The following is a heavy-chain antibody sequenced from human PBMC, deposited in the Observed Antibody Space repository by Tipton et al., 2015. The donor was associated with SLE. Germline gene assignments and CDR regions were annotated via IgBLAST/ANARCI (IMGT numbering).Heavy chain of an antibody. CDR1: GGSISSDDYY. J-gene: IGHJ4*02. V-gene: IGHV4-30-4*08. CDR2: IHHSGST. D-gene: IGHD2/OR15-2a*01. CDR3: ARLGSTTYLTLDGFYFDY. Sequence: LRLSCTVSGGSISSDDYYWTWIRQHPGKGLEWIGYIHHSGSTSYSPSLRSRVTISVDTSKNRLSLKVNSVTAADTAVYFCARLGSTTYLTLDGFYFDYWGQGTRVTVSS.